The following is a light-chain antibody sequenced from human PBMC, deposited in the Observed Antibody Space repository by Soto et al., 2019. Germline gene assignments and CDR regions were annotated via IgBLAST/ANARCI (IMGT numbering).Light chain of an antibody. J-gene: IGLJ2*01. CDR3: QVWDISSNHVL. CDR2: YDS. V-gene: IGLV3-21*04. Sequence: SYELTQPPSVSVAPGKTARITCGGNNIGSKSVHWYQQKAGQAPILAMYYDSDRPSGIPERFSGSNSGNTATLTISTVEAGDEADYYCQVWDISSNHVLFGGGTKPTVL. CDR1: NIGSKS.